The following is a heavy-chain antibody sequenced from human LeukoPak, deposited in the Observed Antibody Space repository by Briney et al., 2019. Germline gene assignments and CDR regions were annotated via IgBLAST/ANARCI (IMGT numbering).Heavy chain of an antibody. V-gene: IGHV3-21*01. CDR3: ARDDTFGGVIVMYY. Sequence: SGGSLRLSCAASGFTFSSNSMNWVRQAPGKGLEWVSSISSSSSYIYYADSVKGRFTISRDNAKNSLYLQMNSLRAEDTAVYYCARDDTFGGVIVMYYWGQGALVTVSS. D-gene: IGHD3-16*02. CDR2: ISSSSSYI. CDR1: GFTFSSNS. J-gene: IGHJ4*02.